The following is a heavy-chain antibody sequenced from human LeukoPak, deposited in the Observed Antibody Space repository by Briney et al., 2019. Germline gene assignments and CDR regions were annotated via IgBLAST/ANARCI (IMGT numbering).Heavy chain of an antibody. CDR3: ARAKPAPTAIAAAAYYYYGMDV. J-gene: IGHJ6*02. CDR2: ISAYNGNT. D-gene: IGHD6-13*01. V-gene: IGHV1-18*01. CDR1: GYTFTSYG. Sequence: ASVKVSCKASGYTFTSYGISWVRQAPGQGLEWMGWISAYNGNTNYAQKLQGRVTMTTDTSTSTAYMELRSLRSDDTAVYYCARAKPAPTAIAAAAYYYYGMDVWGQGTTVTVSS.